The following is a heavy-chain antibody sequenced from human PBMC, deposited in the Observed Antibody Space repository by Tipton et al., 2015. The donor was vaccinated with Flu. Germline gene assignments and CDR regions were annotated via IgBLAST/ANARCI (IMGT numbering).Heavy chain of an antibody. CDR2: IYYSGST. Sequence: TLSLTCTVSGGSISSYYWSWIRQPPGKGLEWIGYIYYSGSTNYNPSLKSRVTISVDTSKNQFSLKLSSVTAADTAVYYCAREGGGWYRNWFDPWGQGTLVTVSS. D-gene: IGHD6-19*01. CDR3: AREGGGWYRNWFDP. J-gene: IGHJ5*02. CDR1: GGSISSYY. V-gene: IGHV4-59*01.